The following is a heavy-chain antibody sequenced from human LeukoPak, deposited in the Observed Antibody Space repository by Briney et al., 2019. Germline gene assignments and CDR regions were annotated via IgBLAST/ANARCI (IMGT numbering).Heavy chain of an antibody. D-gene: IGHD3-22*01. CDR3: ARLAYTMIALN. Sequence: PSETLSLTCAVYGGSFSGYYWSWIRQPPGKGLEWIGEINHSGSTNYNPSLKSRVTISVDTSKNQFSLKLSSVTAADTAVYYCARLAYTMIALNWGQGALVTVSS. CDR2: INHSGST. CDR1: GGSFSGYY. V-gene: IGHV4-34*01. J-gene: IGHJ4*02.